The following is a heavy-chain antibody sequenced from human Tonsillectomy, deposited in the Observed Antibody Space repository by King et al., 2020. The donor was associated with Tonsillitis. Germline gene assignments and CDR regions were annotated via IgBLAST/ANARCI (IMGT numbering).Heavy chain of an antibody. V-gene: IGHV4-39*02. CDR3: GRVDRYVGEGLVDY. CDR1: GGPISSTSYY. D-gene: IGHD3-9*01. Sequence: LQLQESGPGLVKPSETLSLTCTVSGGPISSTSYYWTWIRQPPGKGLEWIGSIHASGATYYTPSLNSRVSISVDTSKNLFSLKVTSATAADTAVYYCGRVDRYVGEGLVDYWGQGTLVTVSS. CDR2: IHASGAT. J-gene: IGHJ4*02.